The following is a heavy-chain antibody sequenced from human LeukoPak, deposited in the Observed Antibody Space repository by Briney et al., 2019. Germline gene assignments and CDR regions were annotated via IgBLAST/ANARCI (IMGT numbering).Heavy chain of an antibody. D-gene: IGHD4-17*01. CDR3: ARASGRGDYGY. V-gene: IGHV4-34*01. CDR2: INHSGST. CDR1: GGSFSGYY. J-gene: IGHJ4*02. Sequence: SETLSLTCAVYGGSFSGYYWSWIRQPPGKGLEWIGEINHSGSTNYNPSLKSRVTISVDTSKNQFSLKLSSVTAADTAVYYCARASGRGDYGYWGQGTLVTVSS.